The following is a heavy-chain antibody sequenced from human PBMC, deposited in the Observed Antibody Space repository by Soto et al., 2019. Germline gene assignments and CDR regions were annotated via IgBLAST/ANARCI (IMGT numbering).Heavy chain of an antibody. Sequence: SXSLSLTCTVSGGSISSYYWSWIRQPPGKGLEWIGYIYYSGSTNYNPSLKSRVTISVDTSKNQFSLKLSSVTAADTAVYYCARPMSGHDAFDIWGQGTMVTVSS. CDR1: GGSISSYY. D-gene: IGHD3-22*01. CDR2: IYYSGST. J-gene: IGHJ3*02. V-gene: IGHV4-59*01. CDR3: ARPMSGHDAFDI.